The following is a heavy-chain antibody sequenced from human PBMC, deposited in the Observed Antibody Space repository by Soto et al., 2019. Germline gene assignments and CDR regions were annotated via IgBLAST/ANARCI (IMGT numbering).Heavy chain of an antibody. Sequence: SETLSLTCTVSGGSISSRSYYWGWIRQPPGKGLEWIGSIYYSGSTYYNPSLKSRVTISVDTSKNQFSLKLSSVTAADTAVYYCSSWQDDCDYYDRLYVCAQRTTVIGSS. D-gene: IGHD6-13*01. CDR3: SSWQDDCDYYDRLYV. J-gene: IGHJ6*02. CDR2: IYYSGST. V-gene: IGHV4-39*01. CDR1: GGSISSRSYY.